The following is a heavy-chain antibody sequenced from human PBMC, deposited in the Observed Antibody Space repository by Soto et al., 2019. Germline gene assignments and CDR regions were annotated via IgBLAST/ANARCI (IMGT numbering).Heavy chain of an antibody. CDR1: GFTFDDFA. J-gene: IGHJ6*02. CDR3: AKGATVTTHYQYYGMDV. D-gene: IGHD4-17*01. CDR2: VNWDGDTT. Sequence: GGSLRLSCAASGFTFDDFAMCWVRQVPGRGLEWISLVNWDGDTTFYADSVKGRFIISRDNSKNSVYLQMNSLRSEDSAMYYCAKGATVTTHYQYYGMDVWGQGTTVTVSS. V-gene: IGHV3-43D*04.